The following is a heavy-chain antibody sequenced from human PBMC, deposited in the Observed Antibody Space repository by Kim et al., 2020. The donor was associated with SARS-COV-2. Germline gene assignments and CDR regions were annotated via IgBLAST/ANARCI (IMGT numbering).Heavy chain of an antibody. CDR3: AKAATKISYYGMDV. CDR1: GFSFSSYA. V-gene: IGHV3-23*01. CDR2: ISGSGGNT. J-gene: IGHJ6*02. D-gene: IGHD6-25*01. Sequence: GGSLRLSCAASGFSFSSYAVSWVRQAPGKGVEWLSSISGSGGNTYYADSVKGRFTVSRDNSKDTLFLQMNSLRAEDTAVYYCAKAATKISYYGMDVWGHGTTVTVSS.